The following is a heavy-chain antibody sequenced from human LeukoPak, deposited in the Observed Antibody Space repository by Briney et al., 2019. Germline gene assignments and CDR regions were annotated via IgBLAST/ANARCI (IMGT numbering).Heavy chain of an antibody. J-gene: IGHJ4*02. Sequence: GGPLRLSCAASGFTFSSYAMSWVRQAPGKGLEWVSAISGSGSSTYYADSVKGRFTISRDNSKNTLYLQMNSLRAEDTAVYYCAKDDGYDFWSGYYLFDFWGQGTLDTVSS. D-gene: IGHD3-3*01. CDR2: ISGSGSST. CDR1: GFTFSSYA. CDR3: AKDDGYDFWSGYYLFDF. V-gene: IGHV3-23*01.